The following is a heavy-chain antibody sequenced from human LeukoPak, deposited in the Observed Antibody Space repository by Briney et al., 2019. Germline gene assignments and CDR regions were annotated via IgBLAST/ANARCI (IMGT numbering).Heavy chain of an antibody. J-gene: IGHJ4*02. CDR3: ASMKGAGYRYVGY. Sequence: PSETLSLTCTVSGGSFSSYYWSWIRQPPEKGLEWIGYIYYSGNTNYNPSLKSRVTISVDTSKNQFSLKLSSVTAADTAVYYCASMKGAGYRYVGYWGQGTLVTVSS. CDR1: GGSFSSYY. V-gene: IGHV4-59*01. D-gene: IGHD5-18*01. CDR2: IYYSGNT.